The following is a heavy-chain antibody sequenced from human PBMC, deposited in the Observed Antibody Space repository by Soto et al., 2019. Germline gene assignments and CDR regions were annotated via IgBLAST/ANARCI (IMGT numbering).Heavy chain of an antibody. CDR3: ARAYYYDSSGYSDY. V-gene: IGHV5-10-1*01. D-gene: IGHD3-22*01. CDR1: GYSFTIYC. CDR2: IDPSDSYT. Sequence: GESLKISCKGSGYSFTIYCISWVLQMPGKGLEWMGRIDPSDSYTNYSPSFQGHVTISADKSIGTAYLQWSSLKASDTAMYYCARAYYYDSSGYSDYWGQGTLVTVSS. J-gene: IGHJ4*02.